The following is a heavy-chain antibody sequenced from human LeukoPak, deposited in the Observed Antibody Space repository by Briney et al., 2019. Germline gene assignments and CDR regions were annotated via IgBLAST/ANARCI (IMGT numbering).Heavy chain of an antibody. Sequence: GGSLRLSCAASGFTFSSYAMSWVRQAPGKGLELVSGISGGGKLTYYADSLKGRFTISRDDSQNTLYLQMNSLRAEDTAVYYCAKAAGYSDSWIDYWGQGTLVTVSS. J-gene: IGHJ4*02. CDR1: GFTFSSYA. D-gene: IGHD6-13*01. CDR2: ISGGGKLT. V-gene: IGHV3-23*01. CDR3: AKAAGYSDSWIDY.